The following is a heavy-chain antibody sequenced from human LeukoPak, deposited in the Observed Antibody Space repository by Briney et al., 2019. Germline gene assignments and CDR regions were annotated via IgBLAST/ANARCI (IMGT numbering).Heavy chain of an antibody. V-gene: IGHV1-69*04. J-gene: IGHJ6*02. CDR1: GYTFTSYA. D-gene: IGHD4-23*01. CDR3: ASLPVVTLGVYYYGMDV. Sequence: SVKVSCKASGYTFTSYAISWVRQAPGQGLEWMGRIIPILGIANYAQKFQGRVTITADKSTSTAYMELSSLRSEDTAVYYCASLPVVTLGVYYYGMDVWGQGTTVTVSS. CDR2: IIPILGIA.